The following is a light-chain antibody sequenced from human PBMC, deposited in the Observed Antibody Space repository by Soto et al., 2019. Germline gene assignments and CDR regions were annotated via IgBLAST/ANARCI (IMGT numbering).Light chain of an antibody. CDR3: KSYTSSNIYV. V-gene: IGLV2-14*01. CDR1: TSDVGGYNW. CDR2: DVS. Sequence: QSALTQPAAVSGSPGQSITISCTGTTSDVGGYNWVSWYQQHPGKAPKLMIYDVSNRPSGVSSRFSGSKSGNTASRAISGLQAEDEADYYCKSYTSSNIYVFGTGTKLTVL. J-gene: IGLJ1*01.